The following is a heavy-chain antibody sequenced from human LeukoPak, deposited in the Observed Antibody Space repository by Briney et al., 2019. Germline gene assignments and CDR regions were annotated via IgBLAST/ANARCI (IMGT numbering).Heavy chain of an antibody. D-gene: IGHD4-17*01. Sequence: SETLSLTCTVSGGSISSSSYYWGWIRQPPGKGLEWIGSIYYSGSTYYNPSLKSRVTISVDTSKNQFSLKLTSVTAADTAVYYRARAPGTTFDYWGHGNMVTVSS. V-gene: IGHV4-39*01. CDR2: IYYSGST. CDR1: GGSISSSSYY. CDR3: ARAPGTTFDY. J-gene: IGHJ4*01.